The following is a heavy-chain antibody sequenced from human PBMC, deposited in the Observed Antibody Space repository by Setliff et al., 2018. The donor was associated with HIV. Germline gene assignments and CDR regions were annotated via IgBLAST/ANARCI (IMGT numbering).Heavy chain of an antibody. CDR1: GFNFRTYW. CDR3: GGGQGRIMDS. CDR2: IKQDGTAK. D-gene: IGHD3-16*01. J-gene: IGHJ5*01. Sequence: GGSLRLSCVGSGFNFRTYWMQWVRQAPGKGLEWVANIKQDGTAKNYVDSVRDRFVIYRDNSRNTLFLQMYSLRGEDTAVYYCGGGQGRIMDSWGQGTLVTVSS. V-gene: IGHV3-7*03.